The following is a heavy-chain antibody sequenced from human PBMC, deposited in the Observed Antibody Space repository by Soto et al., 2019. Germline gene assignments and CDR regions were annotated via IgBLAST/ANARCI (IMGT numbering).Heavy chain of an antibody. D-gene: IGHD1-26*01. CDR2: ISGSVGST. CDR1: GFTFSSYA. V-gene: IGHV3-23*01. Sequence: EVELLESGGGLVQPGGSLRLSCAASGFTFSSYAMRWVRHAPGQGLEWVSAISGSVGSTYYADSVKGRFTSSRDNSRNTLYLQMNSLRAEDTAVYYCPRRGSGSYYDYWGQGTLVTVSS. J-gene: IGHJ4*02. CDR3: PRRGSGSYYDY.